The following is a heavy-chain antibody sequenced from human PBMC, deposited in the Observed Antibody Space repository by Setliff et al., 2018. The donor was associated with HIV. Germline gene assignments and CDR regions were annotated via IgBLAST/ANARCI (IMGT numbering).Heavy chain of an antibody. V-gene: IGHV4-4*07. Sequence: PSETLSLTCTVSGGSISSYHWSWIRQPAGKGLEWIGRIYTSGRTNYNPSLKSRVTISVDTSKNQFSLKLSSVTAADTAVYYCAREEDYSNYGYYYGMDVWGQGTTVTVSS. CDR3: AREEDYSNYGYYYGMDV. J-gene: IGHJ6*02. CDR2: IYTSGRT. CDR1: GGSISSYH. D-gene: IGHD4-4*01.